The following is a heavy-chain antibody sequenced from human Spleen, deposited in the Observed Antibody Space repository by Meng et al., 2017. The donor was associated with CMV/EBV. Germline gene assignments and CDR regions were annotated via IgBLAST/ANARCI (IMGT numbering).Heavy chain of an antibody. CDR1: GFTFSSYE. V-gene: IGHV3-48*03. CDR3: ARKENDFWSGPGGDV. CDR2: ISSSGSTI. J-gene: IGHJ6*02. D-gene: IGHD3-3*01. Sequence: GGSLRLSCAASGFTFSSYEMNWVRQAPGKGLEWVSYISSSGSTIYYADSVKGRFTISRDNAKNSLYLQMNSLRAEDTAVYYCARKENDFWSGPGGDVWGQGTTVTVSS.